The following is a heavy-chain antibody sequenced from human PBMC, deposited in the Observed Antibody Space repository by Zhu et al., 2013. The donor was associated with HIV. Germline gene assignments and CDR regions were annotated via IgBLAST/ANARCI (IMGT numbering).Heavy chain of an antibody. CDR3: TTDFALLWFRELRSLDY. CDR1: GFTFSNAW. Sequence: EVQLVESGGGLVKPGGSLTLSCAASGFTFSNAWMSWVRQAPGKGLEWVGRIKSKTDGGTTDYAAPVKGRFTISRDDSKNTLYLQMNSLKTEDTAVYYCTTDFALLWFRELRSLDYWGQGTLVTVSS. CDR2: IKSKTDGGTT. J-gene: IGHJ4*02. V-gene: IGHV3-15*01. D-gene: IGHD3-10*01.